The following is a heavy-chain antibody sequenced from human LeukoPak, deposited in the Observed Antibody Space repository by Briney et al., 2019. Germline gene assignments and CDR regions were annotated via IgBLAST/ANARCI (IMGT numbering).Heavy chain of an antibody. D-gene: IGHD7-27*01. J-gene: IGHJ4*02. CDR1: GITFSTYA. CDR2: ISGSGGST. V-gene: IGHV3-23*01. CDR3: AKDRPLNWGYYFDY. Sequence: GGSLRLSCAASGITFSTYAMSWVRQAPGKGLEWVSGISGSGGSTYYADSVKGRFTISRDTSKNTLYLQMSSLRAEDTAIYYCAKDRPLNWGYYFDYWGQGTLVTVSS.